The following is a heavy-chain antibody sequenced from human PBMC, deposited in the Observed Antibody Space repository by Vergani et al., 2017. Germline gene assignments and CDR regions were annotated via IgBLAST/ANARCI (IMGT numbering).Heavy chain of an antibody. CDR3: AKTPYTDSSGWFEGWFDP. Sequence: QVQLVESGGGVVQPGRSLRLSCAASGFTFSSYGMHWVRQAPGKGLEWVAVISYDGSNKYYAYSVKGRFTISRDKSKNTLYLQMNSLRAEDTAVYYCAKTPYTDSSGWFEGWFDPWGQGTLVTVSS. V-gene: IGHV3-30*18. J-gene: IGHJ5*02. D-gene: IGHD6-19*01. CDR2: ISYDGSNK. CDR1: GFTFSSYG.